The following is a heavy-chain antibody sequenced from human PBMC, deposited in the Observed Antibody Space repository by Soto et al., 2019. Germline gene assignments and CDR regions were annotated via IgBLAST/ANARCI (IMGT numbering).Heavy chain of an antibody. Sequence: GASVKVSCKASGYTSTSYGISWVRQAPGQGLEWMGWISAYNGNTNYAQKLQGRVTMTTDTSTSTAYMELRSLRSDDTAVYYCAREWGYSGYDSPLFDYWGQGTLVTVSS. D-gene: IGHD5-12*01. CDR3: AREWGYSGYDSPLFDY. V-gene: IGHV1-18*01. CDR2: ISAYNGNT. J-gene: IGHJ4*02. CDR1: GYTSTSYG.